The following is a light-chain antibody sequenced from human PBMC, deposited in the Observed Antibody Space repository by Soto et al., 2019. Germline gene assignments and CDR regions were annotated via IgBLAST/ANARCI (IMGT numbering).Light chain of an antibody. V-gene: IGKV3-20*01. CDR1: QSVGSIY. J-gene: IGKJ1*01. CDR2: GVS. CDR3: QQYGSSPRT. Sequence: DIVLTQSPGTLSLSPGERATLSCRASQSVGSIYLAWYQQKPGQAPRLLIHGVSSRATGIPGRFSGSGSGTDFTLTISRLEPEDFAVYYCQQYGSSPRTFGQGTKVEIK.